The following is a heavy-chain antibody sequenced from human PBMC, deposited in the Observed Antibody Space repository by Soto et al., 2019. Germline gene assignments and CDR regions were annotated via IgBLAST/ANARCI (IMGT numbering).Heavy chain of an antibody. CDR1: GFTFSSYA. CDR2: ISGSGGST. J-gene: IGHJ4*02. D-gene: IGHD3-3*01. CDR3: AAPNRYDFWSGIYFDY. V-gene: IGHV3-23*01. Sequence: GGSLRLSCAASGFTFSSYAMSWVRQAPGKGLEWVSAISGSGGSTYYADSVKGRFTISRDNFKNTLYLQMNSLRAEDAAVYYCAAPNRYDFWSGIYFDYWGQGTLVTVSS.